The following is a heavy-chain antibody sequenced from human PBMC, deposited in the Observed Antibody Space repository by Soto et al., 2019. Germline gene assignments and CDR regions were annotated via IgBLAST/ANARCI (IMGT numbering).Heavy chain of an antibody. J-gene: IGHJ6*02. Sequence: QVQLVESGGGVVQPGRSLRLSCAASGFTFSSYGMHWVRQAPGKGLEWVAVISYDGSNKYYADSVKGRFTISRDNSKNTLYLQMNSLRADDTAVYYCAKDQPVATIKGNGMDVWGQGTTVTVSS. D-gene: IGHD5-12*01. V-gene: IGHV3-30*18. CDR2: ISYDGSNK. CDR3: AKDQPVATIKGNGMDV. CDR1: GFTFSSYG.